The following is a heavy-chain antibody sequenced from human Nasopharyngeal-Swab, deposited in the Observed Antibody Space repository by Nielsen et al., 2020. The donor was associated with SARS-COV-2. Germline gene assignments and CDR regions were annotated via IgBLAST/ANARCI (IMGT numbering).Heavy chain of an antibody. J-gene: IGHJ3*02. CDR1: GFTFSSYA. D-gene: IGHD3-9*01. V-gene: IGHV4-59*08. CDR2: IYYSGST. Sequence: GSLRLSCAASGFTFSSYAMSWIRQPPGKGLEWIGYIYYSGSTNYNPSLKSRVTISVDTSKNQFSLKLSSVTAADTAVYYCARHDWAYYDILTGYVVNAFDIWGQGTMVTVSS. CDR3: ARHDWAYYDILTGYVVNAFDI.